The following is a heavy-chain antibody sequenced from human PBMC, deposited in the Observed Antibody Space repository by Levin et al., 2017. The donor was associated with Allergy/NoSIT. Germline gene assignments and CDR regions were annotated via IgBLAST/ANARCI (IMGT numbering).Heavy chain of an antibody. Sequence: SETLSLTCTVSGGSIRSSSYYWGWIRQPPGKGLEYIGNVYYTGSTYYNPSLKSRVTTSVDTSKNQFSLQLRSVTAADTAVYYCARLYCSNPSSYVSWQYLVQHYFDHWGQGTLVTVSS. V-gene: IGHV4-39*07. CDR1: GGSIRSSSYY. D-gene: IGHD2-2*01. CDR3: ARLYCSNPSSYVSWQYLVQHYFDH. CDR2: VYYTGST. J-gene: IGHJ4*02.